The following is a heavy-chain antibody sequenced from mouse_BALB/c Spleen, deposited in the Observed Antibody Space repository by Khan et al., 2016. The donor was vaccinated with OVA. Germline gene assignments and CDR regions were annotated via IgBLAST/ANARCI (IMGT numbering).Heavy chain of an antibody. V-gene: IGHV5-9*02. CDR2: ISSGGSYS. Sequence: EVQLQESGGGLVKPGGSLKLSCAASGFAFISYDMSWVRQTPEKRLEWVATISSGGSYSYYPDSVKGRFTISRDIDRKTLYLQMSSLRSEDTAFYYCARPSYYGNPWFTYWGQGTLVTVSA. J-gene: IGHJ3*01. CDR3: ARPSYYGNPWFTY. D-gene: IGHD2-10*01. CDR1: GFAFISYD.